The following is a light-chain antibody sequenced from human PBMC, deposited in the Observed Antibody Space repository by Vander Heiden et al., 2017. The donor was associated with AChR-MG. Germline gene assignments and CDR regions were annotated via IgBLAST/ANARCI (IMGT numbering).Light chain of an antibody. CDR1: QSVSSS. CDR3: HQRSNWPLT. Sequence: EIVLTQSPATLSFSPGERATFSCRASQSVSSSLAWYQQKPGQAPRLLIYDASNRATGIPARFSGSGSGTDFTLTISSLEPEDFALYYCHQRSNWPLTFGGGTKLEIK. J-gene: IGKJ4*01. CDR2: DAS. V-gene: IGKV3-11*01.